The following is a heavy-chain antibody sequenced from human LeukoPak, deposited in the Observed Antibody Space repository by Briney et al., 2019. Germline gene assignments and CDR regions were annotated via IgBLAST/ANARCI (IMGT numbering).Heavy chain of an antibody. CDR3: ARAPARLWYYYYGMDV. V-gene: IGHV4-34*01. J-gene: IGHJ6*02. CDR1: GGSFSGYY. D-gene: IGHD2-15*01. CDR2: INHSGST. Sequence: SETLSLTCAVYGGSFSGYYWSWIRQPPGKGLEWMGEINHSGSTNYNPSLKSRVTISVDTSKNQFSLKLSSVTAADTAVYYCARAPARLWYYYYGMDVWGQGTTVTVSS.